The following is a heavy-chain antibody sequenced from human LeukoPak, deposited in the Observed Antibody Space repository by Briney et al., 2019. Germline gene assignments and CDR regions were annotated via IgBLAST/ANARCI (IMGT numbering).Heavy chain of an antibody. J-gene: IGHJ4*02. CDR2: INPSGGST. Sequence: ASVKVSCKASGYTFTSYYMHWVRQAPGQGREWMGIINPSGGSTSYSQKLQGRVTMTRDTSTSTDYMELSSLRSEDTAVYYCARSRCELAAYFDYWGQGTLVTVSS. V-gene: IGHV1-46*01. CDR1: GYTFTSYY. CDR3: ARSRCELAAYFDY. D-gene: IGHD1-26*01.